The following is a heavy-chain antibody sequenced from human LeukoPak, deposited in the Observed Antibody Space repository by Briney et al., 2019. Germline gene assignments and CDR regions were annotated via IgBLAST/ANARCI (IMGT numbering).Heavy chain of an antibody. J-gene: IGHJ4*02. Sequence: GRSLRLSCAASGFTFSSYAMHWVSQAPGKGLEWVAVISYDGSNKYYADSVKGRFTISRDNSKNTLFLQMNSLRAEDTAVYYCAKEAQGCSITSCYFDSWGQGTLVTVSS. V-gene: IGHV3-30-3*01. CDR2: ISYDGSNK. CDR1: GFTFSSYA. D-gene: IGHD2-2*01. CDR3: AKEAQGCSITSCYFDS.